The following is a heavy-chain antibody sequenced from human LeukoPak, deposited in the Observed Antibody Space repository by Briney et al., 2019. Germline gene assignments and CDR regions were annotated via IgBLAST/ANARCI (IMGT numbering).Heavy chain of an antibody. V-gene: IGHV3-21*01. CDR1: EFTFSNYA. D-gene: IGHD3-10*02. J-gene: IGHJ5*02. Sequence: GGSLRLSCAASEFTFSNYAMNWVRQAPGKGLEWVSAISGSSVYIYYADSVKGRFTISRDNAKNSLFLQMNSPRAEDTAVYYCARGLGSSNYDVGNLWGQGTLVTVSS. CDR2: ISGSSVYI. CDR3: ARGLGSSNYDVGNL.